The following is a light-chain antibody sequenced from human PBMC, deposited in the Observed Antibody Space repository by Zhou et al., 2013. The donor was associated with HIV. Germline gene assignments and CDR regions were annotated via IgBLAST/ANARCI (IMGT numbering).Light chain of an antibody. CDR3: QQYGGSPRT. V-gene: IGKV3-20*01. CDR2: DAS. CDR1: QSVSNSY. J-gene: IGKJ1*01. Sequence: EIVLTQSPGTLSLSPGERATLSCRASQSVSNSYLAWYQHKPGQAPRLLIYDASSRATGIPDRFSGSGSGTDFTLIISRMEPEDFAVYFCQQYGGSPRTFGQGTEGGNQT.